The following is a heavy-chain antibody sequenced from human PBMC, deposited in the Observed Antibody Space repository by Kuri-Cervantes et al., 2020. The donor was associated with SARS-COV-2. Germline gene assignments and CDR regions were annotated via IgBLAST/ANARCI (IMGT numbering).Heavy chain of an antibody. CDR3: ARDLGVAGLFGY. V-gene: IGHV3-21*01. CDR2: ISSSSSYI. D-gene: IGHD6-19*01. Sequence: GESLKISCAASGFTFSSYSMNWVRQAPGKGLEWVSSISSSSSYIYYADSVKGRFTISRDNAKNSLYLQMYSLRAEDTAVYYCARDLGVAGLFGYWGQGTLVTVSS. J-gene: IGHJ4*02. CDR1: GFTFSSYS.